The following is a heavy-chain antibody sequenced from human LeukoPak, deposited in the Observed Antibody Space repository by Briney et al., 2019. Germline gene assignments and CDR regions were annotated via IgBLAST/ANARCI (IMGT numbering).Heavy chain of an antibody. CDR3: ARANFLYCSSTTCLFDY. Sequence: ASVKVSCKASGYTFTDYYMHWVRQAPGQGFEWMGWINPNDGDTNYAQKFQGRVSMTRDTSISTAHMEVSRLRSDDTAVYYCARANFLYCSSTTCLFDYWGQGTLVTVSS. CDR1: GYTFTDYY. D-gene: IGHD2-2*01. CDR2: INPNDGDT. V-gene: IGHV1-2*02. J-gene: IGHJ4*02.